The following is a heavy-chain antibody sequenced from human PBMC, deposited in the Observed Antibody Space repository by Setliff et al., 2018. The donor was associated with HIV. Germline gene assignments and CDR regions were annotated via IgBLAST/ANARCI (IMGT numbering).Heavy chain of an antibody. CDR1: GFTFSSYA. CDR2: ISGSGDST. V-gene: IGHV3-23*01. Sequence: GGSLRLSCAASGFTFSSYAITWVRQAPGKGLEWVSAISGSGDSTFYADSVQGRFTISRDNSKNTVHLQMNSLRAEDTAVYYCANDQWDCWGQGTLVTVS. J-gene: IGHJ4*02. D-gene: IGHD6-19*01. CDR3: ANDQWDC.